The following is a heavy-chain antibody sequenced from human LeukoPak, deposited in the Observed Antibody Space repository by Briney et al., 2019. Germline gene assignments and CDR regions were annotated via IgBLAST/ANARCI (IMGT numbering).Heavy chain of an antibody. CDR1: GFTFSSYG. CDR3: VTTPYCSGGSCYSSD. CDR2: ISSSSTYV. J-gene: IGHJ4*02. D-gene: IGHD2-15*01. Sequence: GSLGLSCAASGFTFSSYGMNWVRQAPGKGLEWVSSISSSSTYVYYADSVKGRFTISRDNAKNSLYLQMNSLRAEDTAVYYCVTTPYCSGGSCYSSDWGQGTLVTVSS. V-gene: IGHV3-21*01.